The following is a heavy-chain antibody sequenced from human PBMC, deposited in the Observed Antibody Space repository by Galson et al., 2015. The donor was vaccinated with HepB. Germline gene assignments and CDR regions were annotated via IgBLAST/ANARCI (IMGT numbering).Heavy chain of an antibody. CDR2: LSYDGYNK. J-gene: IGHJ6*02. CDR3: AKGRTGAYNYGMDV. D-gene: IGHD7-27*01. CDR1: GFTFSSYG. V-gene: IGHV3-30*18. Sequence: SLRLSCAASGFTFSSYGMCWVRQAPGKGLEWVAALSYDGYNKYHADSVKGRLTISRDNSKNTLFLQMNSLRVEDTAIYYCAKGRTGAYNYGMDVWGQGTTVTVSS.